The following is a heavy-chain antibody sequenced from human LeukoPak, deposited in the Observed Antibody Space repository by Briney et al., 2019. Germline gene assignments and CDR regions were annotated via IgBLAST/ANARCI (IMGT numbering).Heavy chain of an antibody. CDR2: IYHSGST. CDR1: GYSISSGYY. J-gene: IGHJ5*02. D-gene: IGHD3-3*01. Sequence: SETLSLTCAVSGYSISSGYYWGWVRQPPGKGLEWIGSIYHSGSTYYNPSLKSRVTISVDTSKNQFSLKLSSVTAADTAVYYCARQQQYYDFWSGYYRFDPWGQGTLVTVSS. CDR3: ARQQQYYDFWSGYYRFDP. V-gene: IGHV4-38-2*01.